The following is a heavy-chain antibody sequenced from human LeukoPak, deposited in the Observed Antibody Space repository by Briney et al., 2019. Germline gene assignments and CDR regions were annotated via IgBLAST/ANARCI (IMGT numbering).Heavy chain of an antibody. D-gene: IGHD3-10*01. CDR3: ARDHGGELRD. J-gene: IGHJ4*02. CDR1: GGSIRNYY. Sequence: SETLSLTCAVSGGSIRNYYWSWIRQPPRKGLEWIVYIYYSGSINYNPSLKSRVTISVDTSKNQFSLKLSSVTAADTAVYYCARDHGGELRDWGQGTLVTVSS. CDR2: IYYSGSI. V-gene: IGHV4-59*01.